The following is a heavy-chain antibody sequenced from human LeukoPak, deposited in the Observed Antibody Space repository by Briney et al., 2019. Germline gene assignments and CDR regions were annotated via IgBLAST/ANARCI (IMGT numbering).Heavy chain of an antibody. Sequence: GESLKISCKGFGYSFTSYWIGWVRQMPGKGLEWMGTIYPGNSDTGYNPSFQGQVTISADKSISTAYLEWSSLKASDTAIYYCAKPRQGLGTGIDYWGQGTLVSVSS. CDR1: GYSFTSYW. V-gene: IGHV5-51*01. J-gene: IGHJ4*02. CDR2: IYPGNSDT. CDR3: AKPRQGLGTGIDY. D-gene: IGHD3-10*01.